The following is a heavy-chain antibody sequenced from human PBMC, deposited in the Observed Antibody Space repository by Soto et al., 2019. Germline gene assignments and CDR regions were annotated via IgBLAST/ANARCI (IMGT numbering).Heavy chain of an antibody. J-gene: IGHJ4*02. D-gene: IGHD3-3*01. Sequence: EVQLVESGGGSAQPGGSLRLSCAASGFTFSNYWIHWVRQPPGKGPMWVSRINGVGTYTNYADSVRGRFSISRDNSENTVYLQMNSLRAEDTAMYYCVRDFRSRDFWGQGTPVTVSS. CDR3: VRDFRSRDF. CDR1: GFTFSNYW. CDR2: INGVGTYT. V-gene: IGHV3-74*01.